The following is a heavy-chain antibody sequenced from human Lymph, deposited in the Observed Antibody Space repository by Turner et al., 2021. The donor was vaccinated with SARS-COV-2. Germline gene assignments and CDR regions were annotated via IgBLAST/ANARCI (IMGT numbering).Heavy chain of an antibody. CDR1: GGSISSSSYY. J-gene: IGHJ6*02. CDR2: IYYSGST. V-gene: IGHV4-39*01. Sequence: QLQLQESGPGLVKPSETLSLTCTVSGGSISSSSYYWGWIRQPPGKGLEWIGSIYYSGSTYYNPSLKSRVTISVDTSKNQFSLKRSSVTAADTAVYYCARQRLTRYGMDVWGQGTTVIVSS. D-gene: IGHD2-21*02. CDR3: ARQRLTRYGMDV.